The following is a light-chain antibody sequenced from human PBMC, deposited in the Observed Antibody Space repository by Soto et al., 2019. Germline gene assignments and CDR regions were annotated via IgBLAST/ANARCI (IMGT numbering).Light chain of an antibody. Sequence: NFMLTQPHSVSESPGKTVTISCTRSSGSIASNDVQWYQQRPGSAPTTVIYEDNQRPAGVPDRFSGSIDSSSNSASLTISGLKTEDEADYYCQSYDSSKEVFGGGTKLTVL. V-gene: IGLV6-57*03. CDR1: SGSIASND. CDR3: QSYDSSKEV. J-gene: IGLJ3*02. CDR2: EDN.